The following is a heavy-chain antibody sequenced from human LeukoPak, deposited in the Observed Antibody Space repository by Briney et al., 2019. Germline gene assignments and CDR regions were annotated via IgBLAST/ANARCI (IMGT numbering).Heavy chain of an antibody. CDR1: GFTFSSYW. CDR3: VRQMIRFWFDP. J-gene: IGHJ5*02. Sequence: GGSLRLSCAASGFTFSSYWMTWVRQSPGKGLEWVADINPDGSQKYSVDSVKGRFTISRDNAKNSLFLQMNSLRAEDTAVYYCVRQMIRFWFDPWGQGTQVTVSS. V-gene: IGHV3-7*01. CDR2: INPDGSQK. D-gene: IGHD3-16*01.